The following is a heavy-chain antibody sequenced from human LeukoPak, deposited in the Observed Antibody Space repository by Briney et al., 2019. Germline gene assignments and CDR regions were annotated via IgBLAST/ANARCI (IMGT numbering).Heavy chain of an antibody. J-gene: IGHJ4*02. CDR1: GFTFSSYA. CDR2: ISYDGSNK. V-gene: IGHV3-30-3*01. CDR3: ARGVY. Sequence: GGSLRLSCAASGFTFSSYAMHWVRQAPSKGLEWVAVISYDGSNKYYADSVKGRFTISRDNSKNTLYLQMNSLRAEDTAVYYCARGVYWGQGTLVTVSS.